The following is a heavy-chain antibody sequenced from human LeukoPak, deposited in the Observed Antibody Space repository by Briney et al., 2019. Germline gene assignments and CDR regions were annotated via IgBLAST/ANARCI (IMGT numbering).Heavy chain of an antibody. Sequence: SETLSLTCTVSGGSISSGDYYWSWIRQPPGKGLEGIGYIYYSGSTYYNPSLKSRVTISVDTSKNQFSLKLSSVTAADTAVYYCARGVLPQLLWFGESYAFDIWGQGTMVTVSS. V-gene: IGHV4-30-4*01. J-gene: IGHJ3*02. CDR2: IYYSGST. CDR3: ARGVLPQLLWFGESYAFDI. D-gene: IGHD3-10*01. CDR1: GGSISSGDYY.